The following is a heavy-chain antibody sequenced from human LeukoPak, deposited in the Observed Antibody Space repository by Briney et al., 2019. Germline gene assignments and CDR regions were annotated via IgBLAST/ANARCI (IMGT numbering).Heavy chain of an antibody. Sequence: SVKVSCKASGYTFTSYDISWVRQAPGQGREWMGGIIPIFGTANYAQKFQGRVTITTDESTSTAYMELSSMRSEDTAVYYCARTDGYSYGYRCYLGQGTLFTVSS. V-gene: IGHV1-69*05. CDR2: IIPIFGTA. CDR1: GYTFTSYD. D-gene: IGHD5-18*01. J-gene: IGHJ4*02. CDR3: ARTDGYSYGYRCY.